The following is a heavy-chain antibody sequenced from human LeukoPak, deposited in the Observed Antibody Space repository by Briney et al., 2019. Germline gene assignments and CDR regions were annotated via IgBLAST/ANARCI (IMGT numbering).Heavy chain of an antibody. J-gene: IGHJ4*02. CDR1: GFTFRGYY. Sequence: GSLRLSCAASGFTFRGYYMSWIRQAPGKGLEWVSYISKSGSTIYYADSVKGRFTISRDNAKNSLYLQMNSLRAEDTAVYYCAAGYYGSGSFDYWGSGTLVTVSS. CDR3: AAGYYGSGSFDY. CDR2: ISKSGSTI. V-gene: IGHV3-11*01. D-gene: IGHD3-10*01.